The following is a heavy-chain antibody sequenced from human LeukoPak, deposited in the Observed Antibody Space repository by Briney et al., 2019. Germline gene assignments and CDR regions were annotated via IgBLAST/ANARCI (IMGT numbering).Heavy chain of an antibody. CDR2: IRYDGSNK. CDR3: ARTREQWQVLDY. CDR1: GFTFSSYS. Sequence: GGSLRLSCAASGFTFSSYSMNWVRQAPGKGLEWVAFIRYDGSNKYYADSVKGRFTISRDNSKNTLYLQMNSLRAEDTAVYYCARTREQWQVLDYWGQGTLVTVSS. V-gene: IGHV3-30*02. J-gene: IGHJ4*02. D-gene: IGHD6-19*01.